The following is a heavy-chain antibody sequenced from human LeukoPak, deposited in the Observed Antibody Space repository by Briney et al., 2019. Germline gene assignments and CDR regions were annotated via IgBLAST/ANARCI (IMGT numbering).Heavy chain of an antibody. Sequence: RGSLRPSRAASGFTFSSYAMSWVRQAPGKGLEWVSAISGSDGSTYYADSVKGRFSISRDNSENTLYLQMNSLRAEDTAVYYCAKGKLWLRNGFEPWGQGNLGTVSS. J-gene: IGHJ5*02. CDR3: AKGKLWLRNGFEP. CDR1: GFTFSSYA. CDR2: ISGSDGST. V-gene: IGHV3-23*01. D-gene: IGHD5-18*01.